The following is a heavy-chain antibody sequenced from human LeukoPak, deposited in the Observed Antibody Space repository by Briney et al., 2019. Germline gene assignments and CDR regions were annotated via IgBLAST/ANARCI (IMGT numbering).Heavy chain of an antibody. Sequence: GGSLRLSCAASGFTFSGSWMSWVRQAPGKGLEWVANMNQDGSEKDYVDSVKGRFTISRDNARNSLYLQMSSLRAEDTAVYYCATYTHWVAGDVWGQGTTVTVSS. D-gene: IGHD3-16*01. V-gene: IGHV3-7*01. CDR1: GFTFSGSW. CDR2: MNQDGSEK. CDR3: ATYTHWVAGDV. J-gene: IGHJ6*02.